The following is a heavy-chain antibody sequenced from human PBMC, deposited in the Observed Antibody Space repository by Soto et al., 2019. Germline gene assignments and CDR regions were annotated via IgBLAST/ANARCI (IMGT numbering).Heavy chain of an antibody. V-gene: IGHV1-69*13. CDR3: AKGDYCSGGSCKLYYYYGMDV. CDR1: GGTFSSCA. CDR2: IIPILGTA. D-gene: IGHD2-15*01. Sequence: ASVKVSCKASGGTFSSCAISWVRQAPGQGLEWMGGIIPILGTANYAQKFQGRATITADESTSTAYMELSSLRSEDTAVYYCAKGDYCSGGSCKLYYYYGMDVWGQGTTVTVSS. J-gene: IGHJ6*02.